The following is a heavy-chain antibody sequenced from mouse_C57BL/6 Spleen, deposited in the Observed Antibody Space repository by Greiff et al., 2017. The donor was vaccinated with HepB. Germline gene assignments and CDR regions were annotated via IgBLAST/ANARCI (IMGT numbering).Heavy chain of an antibody. V-gene: IGHV1-64*01. J-gene: IGHJ2*01. D-gene: IGHD2-5*01. CDR2: IHPNSGST. Sequence: QVQLQQPGAELVKPGASVKLSCKASGYTFTSYWKHWVKQRPGQGLEWIGMIHPNSGSTNYNEKFKSKATLTVDKSSSTAYMQLSSLTSEDSAVYYCARSYSTFFDYWGQGTTLTVSS. CDR3: ARSYSTFFDY. CDR1: GYTFTSYW.